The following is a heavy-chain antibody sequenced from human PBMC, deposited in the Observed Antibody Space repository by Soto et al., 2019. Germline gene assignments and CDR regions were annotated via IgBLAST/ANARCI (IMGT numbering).Heavy chain of an antibody. Sequence: QVQLVESGGGVVQPGRSLRLSCAASGFTFSSYAMHWVRQAPGKGLEWVAVISYDGSNKYYADSVKGRFTISRDNSKNTLYLQMNSLRAEDTAVYYWARAPYYGSGSYPPGWGQGTLVTVSS. CDR1: GFTFSSYA. V-gene: IGHV3-30-3*01. D-gene: IGHD3-10*01. CDR2: ISYDGSNK. CDR3: ARAPYYGSGSYPPG. J-gene: IGHJ4*02.